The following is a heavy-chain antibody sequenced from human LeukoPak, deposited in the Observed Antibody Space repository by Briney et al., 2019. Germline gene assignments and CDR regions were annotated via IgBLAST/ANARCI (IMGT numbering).Heavy chain of an antibody. D-gene: IGHD2-2*01. V-gene: IGHV5-10-1*01. CDR3: ARHVEYCSSTSCYRHNAFDI. Sequence: GESLRISCKGSGYSFTSYWISWVRQMPGKGLEWMGRIDPSDSYTNYSPSFQGRVTISADKSISTAYLQWSSLKASGTAMYYCARHVEYCSSTSCYRHNAFDIWGQGTMVTVSS. CDR1: GYSFTSYW. J-gene: IGHJ3*02. CDR2: IDPSDSYT.